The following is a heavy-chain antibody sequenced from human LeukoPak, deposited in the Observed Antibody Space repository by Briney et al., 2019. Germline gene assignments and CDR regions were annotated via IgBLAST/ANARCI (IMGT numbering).Heavy chain of an antibody. CDR2: INHSGST. CDR1: GGSFSGYY. D-gene: IGHD5-18*01. Sequence: PSETLSLTCAVYGGSFSGYYWSWIRQPPGKGLEWIGEINHSGSTNYNPSLKSRVTISVDTSKNQFSLKLSSVTAADTAVYYCARVGAYTAMVSAWGQGTLVTVSS. CDR3: ARVGAYTAMVSA. V-gene: IGHV4-34*01. J-gene: IGHJ5*02.